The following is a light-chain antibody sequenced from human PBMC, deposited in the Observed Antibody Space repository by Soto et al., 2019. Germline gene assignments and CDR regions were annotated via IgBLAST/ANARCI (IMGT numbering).Light chain of an antibody. CDR2: DVS. V-gene: IGLV2-14*03. CDR3: SSFTRSNSYV. J-gene: IGLJ1*01. Sequence: QSALTQPASVSGSPGQSITISCTGTSSDVGAYNYVSWYQQHPGKVPKLMIYDVSDRPSGVSNRFSGSKSGNTASLTISGLQAEDEADCSSFTRSNSYVFGTGTKLTVL. CDR1: SSDVGAYNY.